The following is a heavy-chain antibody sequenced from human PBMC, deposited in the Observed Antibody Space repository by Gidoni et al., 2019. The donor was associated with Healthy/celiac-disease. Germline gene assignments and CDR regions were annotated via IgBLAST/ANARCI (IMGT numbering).Heavy chain of an antibody. D-gene: IGHD3-10*01. V-gene: IGHV1-18*01. CDR2: ISAYNGNT. Sequence: GWISAYNGNTNYAQKLQGRVTMTTDTSTSTAYMELRSLRSDDTAVYYCARNGYRRGVILDLFDYWGQGTLVTVSS. J-gene: IGHJ4*02. CDR3: ARNGYRRGVILDLFDY.